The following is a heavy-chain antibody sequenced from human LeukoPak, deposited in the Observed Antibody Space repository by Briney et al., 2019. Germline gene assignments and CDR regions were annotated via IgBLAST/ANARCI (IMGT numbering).Heavy chain of an antibody. V-gene: IGHV3-11*05. CDR2: ISSSSSYT. CDR3: AKDLWRVPKREPGYFDY. J-gene: IGHJ4*02. D-gene: IGHD1-26*01. Sequence: GGSLTLSCTASGFTFSDYYMSWIRQAPGKGLEWVSYISSSSSYTNYADSVKGRFTISRDNSKNTLYLQMNSLRAEDTAVYYCAKDLWRVPKREPGYFDYWGQGTLVTVSS. CDR1: GFTFSDYY.